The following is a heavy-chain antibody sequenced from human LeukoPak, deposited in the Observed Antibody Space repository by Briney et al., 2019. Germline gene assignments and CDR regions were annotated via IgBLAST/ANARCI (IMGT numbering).Heavy chain of an antibody. CDR1: GYTFTSYG. V-gene: IGHV1-18*01. J-gene: IGHJ4*02. Sequence: GASVKVSCKASGYTFTSYGISWVRQAPGQGLEWMGWISAYNGNTNYAQKLQGRVTMTTDTSTSTAYMELRSLRSDDTAVCYCARDRAMIVVVTAAGVDYWGQGTLVTVSS. CDR2: ISAYNGNT. D-gene: IGHD3-22*01. CDR3: ARDRAMIVVVTAAGVDY.